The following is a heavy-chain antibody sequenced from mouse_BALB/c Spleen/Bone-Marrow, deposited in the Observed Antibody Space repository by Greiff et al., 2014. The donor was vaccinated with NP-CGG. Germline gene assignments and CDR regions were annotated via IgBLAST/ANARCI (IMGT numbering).Heavy chain of an antibody. J-gene: IGHJ3*01. CDR3: ARDGNFFFAY. V-gene: IGHV14-3*02. Sequence: VQLQQSGAELVKPGASVKLSCTASGFNIKDTYMRWVKQRPEQGLEWIGRIDPANGNTKYDPKFQGKATITADTSSNTAYLQLSSLTSEDTAVYYCARDGNFFFAYWGQGTLVTVSA. CDR1: GFNIKDTY. CDR2: IDPANGNT. D-gene: IGHD2-1*01.